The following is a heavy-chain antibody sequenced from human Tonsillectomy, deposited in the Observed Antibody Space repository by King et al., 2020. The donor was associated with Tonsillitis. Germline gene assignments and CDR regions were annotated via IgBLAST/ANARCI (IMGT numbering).Heavy chain of an antibody. V-gene: IGHV4-59*08. CDR3: AGGQGYTSGWYWFDP. CDR2: IYYSGST. Sequence: VQLQQSGPGLVKPSETLSLTCSVSGVSITDYYWSWPRQTPGKGLEWSGYIYYSGSTNYNPSLKSRVTMSLDTSKSQFALKLTSVTAADTAVYYCAGGQGYTSGWYWFDPGGQGTLVTVSS. J-gene: IGHJ5*02. D-gene: IGHD6-19*01. CDR1: GVSITDYY.